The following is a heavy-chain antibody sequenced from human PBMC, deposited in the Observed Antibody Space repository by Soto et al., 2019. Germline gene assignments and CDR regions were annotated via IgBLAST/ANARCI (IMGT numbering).Heavy chain of an antibody. CDR2: ISYDGSNK. J-gene: IGHJ6*02. CDR3: AKDRNYYDFWSGYYYYYYGMDV. V-gene: IGHV3-30*18. D-gene: IGHD3-3*01. CDR1: GFTFSSYG. Sequence: QVQLVESGGGVVQPGRSLRLSCAASGFTFSSYGMHWVRQAPGKGLEWVAVISYDGSNKYYADSVKGRFTISRDNSKNTLYLQMNSLRAEDTAVYYCAKDRNYYDFWSGYYYYYYGMDVWGQGTTVTVSS.